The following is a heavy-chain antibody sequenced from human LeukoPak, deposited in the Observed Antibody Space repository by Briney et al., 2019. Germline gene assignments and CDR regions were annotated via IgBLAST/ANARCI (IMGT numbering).Heavy chain of an antibody. D-gene: IGHD2-15*01. V-gene: IGHV4-38-2*01. CDR1: GYSISSGYY. CDR2: IYHSGST. CDR3: ARVQFSGYCSGGSCRTVYYFDY. Sequence: SETLSLTCAVSGYSISSGYYWGWIRQPPGKGLEWIGSIYHSGSTYYNPSLKSRVTISVDTSKNQFSLKLSSVTAADTAVYYCARVQFSGYCSGGSCRTVYYFDYWGQGTLVTVSS. J-gene: IGHJ4*02.